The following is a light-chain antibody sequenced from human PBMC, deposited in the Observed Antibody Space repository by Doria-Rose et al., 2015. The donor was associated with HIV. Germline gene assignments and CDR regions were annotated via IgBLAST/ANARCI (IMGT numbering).Light chain of an antibody. CDR3: HQYGTSWT. CDR2: DGS. Sequence: EIVLTQSPGTLSLSPGERATLSRRASQSFSSTYLAWYQQKPGQAPSLLIYDGSTRDTGIPDRFSASVSGTDFTLTINRLEPEDFALYYCHQYGTSWTFGQGTKVEI. J-gene: IGKJ1*01. V-gene: IGKV3-20*01. CDR1: QSFSSTY.